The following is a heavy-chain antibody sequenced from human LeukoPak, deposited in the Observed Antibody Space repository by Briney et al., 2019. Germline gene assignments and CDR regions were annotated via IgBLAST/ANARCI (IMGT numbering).Heavy chain of an antibody. V-gene: IGHV3-53*01. J-gene: IGHJ3*02. CDR2: IYSGGNT. CDR1: GFTVSSNS. D-gene: IGHD3-22*01. Sequence: PGGSLRLSCTVSGFTVSSNSMSWVRQAPGKGLEWVSFIYSGGNTHYSDSVKGRCTISRDNSKNTLYLQMNSLRVEDTAVYYCARGLFLSGYLDAFDIWGQGTVVTVSS. CDR3: ARGLFLSGYLDAFDI.